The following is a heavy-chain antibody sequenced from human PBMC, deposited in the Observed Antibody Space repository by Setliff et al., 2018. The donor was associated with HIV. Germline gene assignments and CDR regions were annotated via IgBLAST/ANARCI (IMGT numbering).Heavy chain of an antibody. CDR3: ARHCSGGTCYVPDAENFLH. CDR2: VFYSGGS. J-gene: IGHJ1*01. Sequence: SETLSLTCTVSGDSISPGRYYWGWIRQPPGKGLEWNGSVFYSGGSYYTPSLKSRVTISVDTSKNQFFLKLSSVNAADTAVYYCARHCSGGTCYVPDAENFLHWGQGTLVTVSS. CDR1: GDSISPGRYY. V-gene: IGHV4-39*01. D-gene: IGHD2-15*01.